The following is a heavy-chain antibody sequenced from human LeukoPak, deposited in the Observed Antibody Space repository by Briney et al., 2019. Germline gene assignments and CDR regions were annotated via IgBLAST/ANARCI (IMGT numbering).Heavy chain of an antibody. J-gene: IGHJ5*02. D-gene: IGHD4-23*01. V-gene: IGHV4-4*07. CDR2: IYTSGST. CDR3: ARVKRDYGGPNWFDP. Sequence: PSETLSLTCTVSGGSISSYYWSWIRQPAGKGLEWIGRIYTSGSTIYNPSLKSRVTMSVDTSKNQFSLKLSSVTAADTAVYYCARVKRDYGGPNWFDPWGQGTLVTVSS. CDR1: GGSISSYY.